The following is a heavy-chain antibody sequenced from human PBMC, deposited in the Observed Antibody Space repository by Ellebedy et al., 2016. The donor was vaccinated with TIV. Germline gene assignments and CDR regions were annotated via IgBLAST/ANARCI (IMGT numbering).Heavy chain of an antibody. CDR1: GGSFSVYY. D-gene: IGHD1-26*01. CDR2: INHSGST. CDR3: ARGRGGSYSIPFDY. V-gene: IGHV4-34*01. Sequence: SETLSLTXAVDGGSFSVYYWTWIRQPPGKGLGWIGEINHSGSTNYNPSLKSRVTISVDTSQHQFSLKLNSMTAADTAVYYCARGRGGSYSIPFDYWGQGTLVTVSS. J-gene: IGHJ4*02.